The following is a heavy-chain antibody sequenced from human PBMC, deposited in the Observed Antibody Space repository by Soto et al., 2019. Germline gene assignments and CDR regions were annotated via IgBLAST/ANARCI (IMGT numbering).Heavy chain of an antibody. J-gene: IGHJ6*02. Sequence: PGGSLRLSCAASGFTCSSYAMHWVRQAPGKGLEWVAVISYDGSNKYYADSVKGRFTISRDNSKNTLYLQMNSLRAEDTAVYYCARDLQLGPYHYYGMDVWGPGTTVTV. CDR1: GFTCSSYA. V-gene: IGHV3-30-3*01. CDR3: ARDLQLGPYHYYGMDV. D-gene: IGHD6-6*01. CDR2: ISYDGSNK.